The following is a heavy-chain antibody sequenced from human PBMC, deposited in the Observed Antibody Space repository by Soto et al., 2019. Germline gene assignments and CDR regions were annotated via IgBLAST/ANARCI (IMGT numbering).Heavy chain of an antibody. V-gene: IGHV4-39*01. J-gene: IGHJ4*02. D-gene: IGHD2-15*01. CDR2: IYYDEST. Sequence: SETLSLTCTVSGVALNSGHYYWVWIRQSPGKGLAWIASIYYDESTYYNPSLKSRVTISTDKPKNQFSLSLKSVTAADTAFYYCGKVLIGATRHTDVGSWGKGALVTVSS. CDR3: GKVLIGATRHTDVGS. CDR1: GVALNSGHYY.